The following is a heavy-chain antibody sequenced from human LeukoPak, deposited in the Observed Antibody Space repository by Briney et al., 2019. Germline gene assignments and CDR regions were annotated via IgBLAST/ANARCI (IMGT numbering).Heavy chain of an antibody. D-gene: IGHD3-22*01. CDR3: ARDLLVGGSGYHY. V-gene: IGHV3-7*01. CDR2: IKQDESEK. CDR1: GFTFSSYW. J-gene: IGHJ4*02. Sequence: GGSLRLSCAVSGFTFSSYWMSWVRQAPGKGLEWVAIIKQDESEKYYVDSVKGRFTISRDNAKNSLYLQMNSLRAEDTAVYYCARDLLVGGSGYHYWGQGTLVTVSS.